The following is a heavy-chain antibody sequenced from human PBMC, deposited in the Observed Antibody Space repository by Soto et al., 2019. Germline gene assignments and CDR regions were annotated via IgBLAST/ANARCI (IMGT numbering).Heavy chain of an antibody. Sequence: AGGSLRLSCAASGVTCISYSMNWVRQAPGKGLEWVSYISSSSSTIYYADSVKGRFTISRDNAKNSLYLQMNSLRAEDTAVYYCARDEYSGYDSSDYYYYMDVWGKGTTVTVSS. D-gene: IGHD5-12*01. V-gene: IGHV3-48*04. CDR2: ISSSSSTI. CDR3: ARDEYSGYDSSDYYYYMDV. J-gene: IGHJ6*03. CDR1: GVTCISYS.